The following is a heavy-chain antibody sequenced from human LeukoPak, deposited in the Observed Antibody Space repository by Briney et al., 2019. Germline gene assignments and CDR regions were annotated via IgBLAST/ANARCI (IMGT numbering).Heavy chain of an antibody. J-gene: IGHJ6*02. V-gene: IGHV3-11*06. Sequence: GGSLRLSCAASGFTFSDYYMSWIRQAPGKGLEWVSYISSSSSYTNYADSVKGRFAISRDNAKNSLYLQMNSLRAEDTAVYYCARAPHYSNYGPYYYGMDVWGQGTTVTVSS. CDR2: ISSSSSYT. CDR3: ARAPHYSNYGPYYYGMDV. D-gene: IGHD4-11*01. CDR1: GFTFSDYY.